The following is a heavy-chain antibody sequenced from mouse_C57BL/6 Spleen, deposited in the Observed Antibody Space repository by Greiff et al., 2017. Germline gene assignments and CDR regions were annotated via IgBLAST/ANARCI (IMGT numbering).Heavy chain of an antibody. D-gene: IGHD2-2*01. CDR1: GFSFNTYA. CDR2: IRSKSNNYAT. J-gene: IGHJ3*01. Sequence: DVQLQESGGGLVQPKGSLKLSCAASGFSFNTYAMNWVRQAPGKGLEWVARIRSKSNNYATYYADSVKDRFTISRDDSESMLYLQMNNLKTEDTAMYYCVGGYDGFAYWGQGTLVTVSA. CDR3: VGGYDGFAY. V-gene: IGHV10-1*01.